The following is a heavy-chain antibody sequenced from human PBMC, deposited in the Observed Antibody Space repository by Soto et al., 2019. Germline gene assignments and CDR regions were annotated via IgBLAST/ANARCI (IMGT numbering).Heavy chain of an antibody. Sequence: SETLSLTCTVSGGSISSYYWSWIRQPPGKGLEWIGHIYYSGSTNYNPSLKSRVTISVDTSKNQFSLKLSSVTAADTAVYYCARVSSSWLLYYYYMDVWGKGTTVTVSS. V-gene: IGHV4-59*01. CDR3: ARVSSSWLLYYYYMDV. CDR2: IYYSGST. CDR1: GGSISSYY. J-gene: IGHJ6*03. D-gene: IGHD6-13*01.